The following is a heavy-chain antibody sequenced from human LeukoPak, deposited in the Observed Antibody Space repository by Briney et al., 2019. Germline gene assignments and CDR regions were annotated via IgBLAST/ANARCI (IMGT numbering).Heavy chain of an antibody. V-gene: IGHV1-69*06. D-gene: IGHD1/OR15-1a*01. CDR1: GGTFSSYA. CDR3: ARALPRDWTKRGGDYYYYYMDA. Sequence: SVKVSCKASGGTFSSYATSWVRQAPGQGLEWMGGIIPIFGTANYAQKFQGRVTITADKSTSTAYMELSSLRSEDTAVYYCARALPRDWTKRGGDYYYYYMDAWGKGTTVTVSS. J-gene: IGHJ6*03. CDR2: IIPIFGTA.